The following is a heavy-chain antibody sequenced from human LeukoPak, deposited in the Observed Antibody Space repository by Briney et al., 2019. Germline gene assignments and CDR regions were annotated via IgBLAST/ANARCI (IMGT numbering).Heavy chain of an antibody. V-gene: IGHV3-74*01. Sequence: GSLRLSCAASGNYWMHWVRQAPGKGLVWVPHINSDGSWTGYADSVKGRFTISKDNAKNTVYLQMNNLRAEDTAVYYCVSFYETNWGRGTLVTVSS. CDR2: INSDGSWT. CDR3: VSFYETN. J-gene: IGHJ4*02. CDR1: GNYW. D-gene: IGHD2-2*01.